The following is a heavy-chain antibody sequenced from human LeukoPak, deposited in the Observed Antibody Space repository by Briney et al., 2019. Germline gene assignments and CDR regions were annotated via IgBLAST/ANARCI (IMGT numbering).Heavy chain of an antibody. Sequence: GGSLRLSCAASGFTFSSYAMSWVRQAPGKGLEWVSAISGSGGSIYYADSVKGRFTISRDNAKNSLYLQMNSLRAEDTAVYYCARSNSYYYGSGSHNYYYYYMDVWGKGTTVTVSS. D-gene: IGHD3-10*01. CDR2: ISGSGGSI. CDR3: ARSNSYYYGSGSHNYYYYYMDV. J-gene: IGHJ6*03. V-gene: IGHV3-23*01. CDR1: GFTFSSYA.